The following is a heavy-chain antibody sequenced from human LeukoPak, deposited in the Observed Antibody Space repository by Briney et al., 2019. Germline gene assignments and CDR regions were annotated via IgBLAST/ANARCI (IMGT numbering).Heavy chain of an antibody. CDR2: ISTSSTYI. V-gene: IGHV3-21*01. Sequence: GGSLRLSCAASGFTFNTYSMNWVRQAPGKGLEWVSSISTSSTYIYYADSVKGRFTISRDNAKNSLFLQMTSLRAEDTAVYYCASNRPNSDRHGLNPFDYWGQGTLVTVSS. D-gene: IGHD3/OR15-3a*01. CDR3: ASNRPNSDRHGLNPFDY. CDR1: GFTFNTYS. J-gene: IGHJ4*02.